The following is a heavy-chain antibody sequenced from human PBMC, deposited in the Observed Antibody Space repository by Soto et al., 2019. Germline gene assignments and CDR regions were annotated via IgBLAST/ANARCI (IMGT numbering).Heavy chain of an antibody. CDR1: GGTFSSYV. CDR3: AREGYYYGSGSPRGGYYYYYGMDV. CDR2: ILPIFGTA. J-gene: IGHJ6*02. Sequence: ASVKVSCKASGGTFSSYVISWVRQAPGQGLEWMGGILPIFGTANYAQKFQGRVTITADKSTSTAYMELSSLRSEDTAVYYCAREGYYYGSGSPRGGYYYYYGMDVWGQGTTVTVSS. D-gene: IGHD3-10*01. V-gene: IGHV1-69*06.